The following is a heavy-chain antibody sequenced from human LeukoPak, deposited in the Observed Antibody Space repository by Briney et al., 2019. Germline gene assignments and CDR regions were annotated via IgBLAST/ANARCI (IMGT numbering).Heavy chain of an antibody. CDR1: GFTFSSYW. CDR2: INQDGSEK. V-gene: IGHV3-7*01. J-gene: IGHJ5*02. D-gene: IGHD2-15*01. Sequence: GGSLRLSCAASGFTFSSYWMSWVRQAPGKGLEWVANINQDGSEKYYVDSVKGRFTISRDNAKNSPYLQMNSLRAEDTAVYYCARGGCSGGSCYHNWFDPWGQGTLVTVSS. CDR3: ARGGCSGGSCYHNWFDP.